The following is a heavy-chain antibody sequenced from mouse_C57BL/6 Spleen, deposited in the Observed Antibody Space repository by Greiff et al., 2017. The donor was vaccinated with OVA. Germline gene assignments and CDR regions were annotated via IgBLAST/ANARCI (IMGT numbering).Heavy chain of an antibody. V-gene: IGHV1-64*01. J-gene: IGHJ2*01. CDR2: IHPNSGST. Sequence: QVQLKQPGAELVKPGASVKLSCKASGYTFTSYWMHWVKQRPGQGLEWIGMIHPNSGSTNYNEKFKSKGTLTVDKSSSTAYMQLSSLTSEDSAVYYCAREDGYYVSYFDYWGQGTTLTVAS. CDR1: GYTFTSYW. CDR3: AREDGYYVSYFDY. D-gene: IGHD2-3*01.